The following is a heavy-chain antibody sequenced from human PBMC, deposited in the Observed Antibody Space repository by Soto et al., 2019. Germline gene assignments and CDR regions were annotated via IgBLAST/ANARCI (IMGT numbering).Heavy chain of an antibody. Sequence: QITLKESGSTLVRPAQTLTLTCAFSGFSLTTYDMGVAWIRQPPGKALEWLAFIYWDDDKRYSPSLKDRLAISKDTSRNQVVLTITNMDPANTATYFCAHAGDYDLLTFDHWGPGTLVTVSS. J-gene: IGHJ4*02. D-gene: IGHD4-17*01. CDR3: AHAGDYDLLTFDH. CDR2: IYWDDDK. V-gene: IGHV2-5*02. CDR1: GFSLTTYDMG.